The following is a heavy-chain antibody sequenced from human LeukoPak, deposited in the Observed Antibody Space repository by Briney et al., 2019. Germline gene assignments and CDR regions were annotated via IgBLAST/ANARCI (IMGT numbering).Heavy chain of an antibody. V-gene: IGHV4-34*01. CDR1: GGSFSGYY. CDR2: INHSGST. CDR3: ARVSEGGYSYGYPFDY. Sequence: SETLSLTCAVYGGSFSGYYWSWIRQPPGKGLEWIGEINHSGSTNYNPSLKSRVTISVDTSKNQFSLKLSSVTAADTAVYYCARVSEGGYSYGYPFDYWGQGTLVTVSS. J-gene: IGHJ4*02. D-gene: IGHD5-18*01.